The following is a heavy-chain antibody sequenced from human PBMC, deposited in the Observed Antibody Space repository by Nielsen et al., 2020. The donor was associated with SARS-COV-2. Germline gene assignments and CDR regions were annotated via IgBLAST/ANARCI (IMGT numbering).Heavy chain of an antibody. J-gene: IGHJ4*02. V-gene: IGHV3-23*01. CDR3: AKSGLRFFDWAPPAAYFDY. CDR2: ISGSGNST. Sequence: GESLKISCAASGFTFKNYAMSWVRQAPGKGLEWVSVISGSGNSTYYAESVKGRFTISRDNSKNTLFLQMNSLRAEDTAIYYCAKSGLRFFDWAPPAAYFDYWGQGTLVTVSS. D-gene: IGHD3-9*01. CDR1: GFTFKNYA.